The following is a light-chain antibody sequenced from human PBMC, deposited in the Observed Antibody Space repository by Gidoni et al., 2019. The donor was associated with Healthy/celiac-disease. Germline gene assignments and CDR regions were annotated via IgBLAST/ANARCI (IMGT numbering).Light chain of an antibody. Sequence: DSQMPQAPSSLSASVGDRGTITCQASQDISNYLNWYQQKPGKAPKLLIYDASNVETGVPSRFSGSGSGTDFTFTISSLQPEDIAIYYCQQYDNLPRSFGQGTKLEIK. CDR2: DAS. J-gene: IGKJ2*04. CDR1: QDISNY. CDR3: QQYDNLPRS. V-gene: IGKV1-33*01.